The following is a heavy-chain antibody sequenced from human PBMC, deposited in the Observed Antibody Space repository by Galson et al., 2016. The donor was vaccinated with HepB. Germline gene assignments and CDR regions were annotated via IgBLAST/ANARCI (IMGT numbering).Heavy chain of an antibody. D-gene: IGHD5-18*01. Sequence: SLRLSCAASGFTFSTYGMHWVRQAPGKGLECVAVISYDETDENYADSVKGRFTISRDNSKNTLYLQMNSLRVEDTAVYYCAKGGVWRQLWRNFDYWGQGTLVTVSS. J-gene: IGHJ4*02. CDR1: GFTFSTYG. V-gene: IGHV3-30*18. CDR3: AKGGVWRQLWRNFDY. CDR2: ISYDETDE.